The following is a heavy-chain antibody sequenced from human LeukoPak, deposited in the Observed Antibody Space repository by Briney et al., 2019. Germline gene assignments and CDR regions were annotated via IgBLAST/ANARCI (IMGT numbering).Heavy chain of an antibody. CDR3: AVGLHSGQFVFDI. CDR2: VYHSGSA. Sequence: KTSETLSLTCAVSGYSISRGSYWGWIRQPPGKGLEWIGSVYHSGSAYYNPSLKSRVTISVDTSKNQFSLKLTSVTAADTAVYYCAVGLHSGQFVFDIWGQGTMVTVSS. CDR1: GYSISRGSY. J-gene: IGHJ3*02. D-gene: IGHD5-24*01. V-gene: IGHV4-38-2*01.